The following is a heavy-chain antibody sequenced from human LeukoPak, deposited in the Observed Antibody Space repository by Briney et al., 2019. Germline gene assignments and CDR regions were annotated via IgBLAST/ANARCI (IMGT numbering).Heavy chain of an antibody. Sequence: ASVKVSCNASGSTFTLYDINWARQAPGQGHEWVGWMNPNSGGTGYAQKFQGRVTMTRTTYISTAYMELSSLRSEDTAVYYCAIIDYGDSRGWYFDLWGRGTLVTVSS. CDR3: AIIDYGDSRGWYFDL. CDR1: GSTFTLYD. J-gene: IGHJ2*01. D-gene: IGHD4-17*01. CDR2: MNPNSGGT. V-gene: IGHV1-8*01.